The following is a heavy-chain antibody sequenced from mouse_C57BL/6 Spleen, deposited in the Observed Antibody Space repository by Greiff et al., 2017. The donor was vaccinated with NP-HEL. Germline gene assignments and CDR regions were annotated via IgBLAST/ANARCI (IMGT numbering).Heavy chain of an antibody. CDR2: IWSDGST. V-gene: IGHV2-6*03. Sequence: VKLMESGPGLVAPSQSLSITCTVSGFSLTSYGVHWVRQPPGKGLEWLVVIWSDGSTTYNSALQSRLSISKDNSKSQVFLKMNSLQTDDTAMYYCATPDGYYGGGFAYWGQGTLVTVSA. CDR1: GFSLTSYG. D-gene: IGHD2-3*01. CDR3: ATPDGYYGGGFAY. J-gene: IGHJ3*01.